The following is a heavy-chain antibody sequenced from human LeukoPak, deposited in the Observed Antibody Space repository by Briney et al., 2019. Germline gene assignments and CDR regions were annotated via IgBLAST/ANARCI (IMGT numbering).Heavy chain of an antibody. Sequence: SETLSLTCTVSGGSISSGGYSWSWIRQHPGKGLEWIGYIYYSGSTYYNPSLKSRVTISVDTSKNQFSLKLSSVTAADTAVYCCARVVVAARSIDYWGQGTLVTVSS. CDR1: GGSISSGGYS. J-gene: IGHJ4*02. CDR2: IYYSGST. D-gene: IGHD2-15*01. CDR3: ARVVVAARSIDY. V-gene: IGHV4-31*03.